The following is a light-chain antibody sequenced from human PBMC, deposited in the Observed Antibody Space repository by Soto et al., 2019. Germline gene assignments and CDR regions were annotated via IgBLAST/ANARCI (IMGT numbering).Light chain of an antibody. Sequence: DIQMTQSPSSLSASVGDRVTITCRASQSISSYLNWYQQKPGKAPKLLIYAASSLQSGVPSRFSCSGSGTDFTLTISSLQPEDFATYYCQQSYSTPYTFGPGTKLEIK. CDR1: QSISSY. CDR2: AAS. J-gene: IGKJ2*01. CDR3: QQSYSTPYT. V-gene: IGKV1-39*01.